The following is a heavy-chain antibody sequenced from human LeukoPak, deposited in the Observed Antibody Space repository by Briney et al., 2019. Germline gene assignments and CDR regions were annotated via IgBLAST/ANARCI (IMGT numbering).Heavy chain of an antibody. Sequence: SETLSPTCTVSGGSISSGSYYWSWIRQPAGKGLEWIGRIYTSGSTNYNPSLKSRVTISVDTSKNQFSLKLSSVTAADTAVYYCASLTPYCSSTSCFSNWGQGTLVTVSS. V-gene: IGHV4-61*02. J-gene: IGHJ4*02. CDR1: GGSISSGSYY. CDR2: IYTSGST. D-gene: IGHD2-2*01. CDR3: ASLTPYCSSTSCFSN.